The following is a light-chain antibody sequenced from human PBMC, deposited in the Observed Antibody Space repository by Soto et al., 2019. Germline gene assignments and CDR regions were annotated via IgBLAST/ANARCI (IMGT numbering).Light chain of an antibody. CDR1: QSISSY. J-gene: IGKJ5*01. Sequence: TQMTQSPSSLSASVGDRVTITCRASQSISSYLNWYQQKPGEAPKLLIYAASTLQSGVPSRFSGSRSATDFTLTISSLQPEDFATYYCQQLNSYPITFGQGTDWRL. CDR2: AAS. V-gene: IGKV1-39*01. CDR3: QQLNSYPIT.